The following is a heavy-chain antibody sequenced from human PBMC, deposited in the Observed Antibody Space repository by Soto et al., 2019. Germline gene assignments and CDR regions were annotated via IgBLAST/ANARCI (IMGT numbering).Heavy chain of an antibody. CDR1: GFIFSSYS. J-gene: IGHJ3*02. Sequence: EVQVVESGGGLVQPGGSLRLSCVASGFIFSSYSMNWVRQAPGKGLEWVSYISSSGSTTDYADSVKGRLTISRDNAKNLLYLQMNSLRADDTAVYYCARDRSITIFGVVHDAFDIWGQGTMVTISS. D-gene: IGHD3-3*01. CDR2: ISSSGSTT. V-gene: IGHV3-48*01. CDR3: ARDRSITIFGVVHDAFDI.